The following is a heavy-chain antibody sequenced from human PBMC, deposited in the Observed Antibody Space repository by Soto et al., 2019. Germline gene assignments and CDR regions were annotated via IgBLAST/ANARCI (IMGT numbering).Heavy chain of an antibody. CDR3: ARFMIVVTTSNWYFDL. CDR2: ISAYNGNT. J-gene: IGHJ2*01. D-gene: IGHD2-21*01. V-gene: IGHV1-18*01. Sequence: QVQLVQSGAEVKKPGASVKVSCKASGYTFTSYGISWVRQAPGQGLEWMGWISAYNGNTNYAQKLQGRVTMTTDTSRSTDYMELRSLRSYDTAVYYCARFMIVVTTSNWYFDLWGRGTLVTVSS. CDR1: GYTFTSYG.